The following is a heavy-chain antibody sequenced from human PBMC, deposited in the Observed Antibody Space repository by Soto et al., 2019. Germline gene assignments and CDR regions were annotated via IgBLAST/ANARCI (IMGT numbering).Heavy chain of an antibody. CDR2: IYWDDDK. V-gene: IGHV2-5*02. CDR3: ALGVGGGALNY. CDR1: GFSLSTSGVG. Sequence: QITLKESGPTLVKPTQTLTLTCTFSGFSLSTSGVGVGWIRQPPGKALEWLALIYWDDDKRYSPSLKSRLTIPKDTSKNQVVLTMTNMDPVDTATYYCALGVGGGALNYWGQGTLVTVSS. D-gene: IGHD2-15*01. J-gene: IGHJ4*02.